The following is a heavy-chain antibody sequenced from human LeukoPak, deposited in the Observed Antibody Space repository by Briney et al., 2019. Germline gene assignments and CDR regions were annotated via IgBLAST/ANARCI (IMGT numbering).Heavy chain of an antibody. CDR3: ARLGSYADFDY. Sequence: GGSLRLSCAASGFTFSSYSMNWVRKAPGKGLEWVSYISSSSSTIYYADSVKGRFTISRDNAKNSLYLQMNSLRAEDTAVYYCARLGSYADFDYWGQGTLVTVSS. V-gene: IGHV3-48*04. CDR1: GFTFSSYS. CDR2: ISSSSSTI. D-gene: IGHD1-26*01. J-gene: IGHJ4*02.